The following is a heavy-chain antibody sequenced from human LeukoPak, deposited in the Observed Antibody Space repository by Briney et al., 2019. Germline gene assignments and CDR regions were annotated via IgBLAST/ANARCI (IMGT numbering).Heavy chain of an antibody. D-gene: IGHD3-22*01. Sequence: SETLSLTCTVSGGSISSSSYYWGWIRQPPGKGLEWIGSIYYSGSTYYNPSLKSRVTISVDTSKNQFSLKLSSVTAADTAVYYCARGAMIVVVIDFDYWGQGTLVTVSS. J-gene: IGHJ4*02. V-gene: IGHV4-39*07. CDR1: GGSISSSSYY. CDR2: IYYSGST. CDR3: ARGAMIVVVIDFDY.